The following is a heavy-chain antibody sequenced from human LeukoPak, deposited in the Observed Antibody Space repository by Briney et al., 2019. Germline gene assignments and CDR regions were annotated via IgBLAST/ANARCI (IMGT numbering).Heavy chain of an antibody. J-gene: IGHJ6*02. CDR3: ARKGWSTNNPRYYGMDV. Sequence: ASVKVSCKASGYTFTNYGISWVRQAPGQGLEWMGWISAYNGNTNYAQKLQGRVTMTTDTSTSTAYMELRSLRSDDTAVYYCARKGWSTNNPRYYGMDVWGQGTTVPVSS. D-gene: IGHD2-2*01. CDR2: ISAYNGNT. V-gene: IGHV1-18*01. CDR1: GYTFTNYG.